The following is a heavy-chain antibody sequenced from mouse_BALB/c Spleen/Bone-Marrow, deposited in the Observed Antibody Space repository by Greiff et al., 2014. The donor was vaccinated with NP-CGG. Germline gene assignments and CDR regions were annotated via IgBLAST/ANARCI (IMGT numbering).Heavy chain of an antibody. J-gene: IGHJ1*01. CDR2: VDPANGNT. CDR3: ARYDYGWYFYV. D-gene: IGHD1-1*01. CDR1: GFNIKDTY. Sequence: EVQLQQSGAELVKPGASVKLSCTASGFNIKDTYMHWVKQRPEQGLEWIGRVDPANGNTKYDPKFQGKATITADTSSNTAYLQLSSLTSEDTAVYYCARYDYGWYFYVWGAGTTVTVSS. V-gene: IGHV14-3*02.